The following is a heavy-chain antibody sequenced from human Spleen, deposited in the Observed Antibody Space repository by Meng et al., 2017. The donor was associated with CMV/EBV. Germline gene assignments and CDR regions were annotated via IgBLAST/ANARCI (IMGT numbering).Heavy chain of an antibody. J-gene: IGHJ4*02. CDR2: INPNSGGT. CDR3: ARVEGYNLGDFDY. Sequence: KASGYTFTGYDMHWVRQGPGQGLEWMGGINPNSGGTNEEQKFQGRVTMTRDTSISTAYMELSRLRADDTAVYYCARVEGYNLGDFDYWGQGTLVTVSS. D-gene: IGHD5-24*01. V-gene: IGHV1-2*02. CDR1: GYTFTGYD.